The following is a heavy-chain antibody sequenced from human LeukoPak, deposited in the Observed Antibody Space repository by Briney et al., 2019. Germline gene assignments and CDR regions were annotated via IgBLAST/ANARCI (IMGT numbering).Heavy chain of an antibody. CDR2: MNPNSGNT. J-gene: IGHJ4*02. CDR1: GYTFTSYD. D-gene: IGHD3-22*01. Sequence: GGSVKVSCKASGYTFTSYDINWVRQETGQGLEWMGWMNPNSGNTGYAEKFQGRVTMTRNTSISTAYMELSSLRSEDTAVYYCARGHSSGDYYWGQRAMVIVSS. CDR3: ARGHSSGDYY. V-gene: IGHV1-8*01.